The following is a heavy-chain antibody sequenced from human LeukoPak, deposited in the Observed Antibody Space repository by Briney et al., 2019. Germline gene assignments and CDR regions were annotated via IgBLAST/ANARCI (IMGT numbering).Heavy chain of an antibody. Sequence: PGGSLRLSGAASRFTFSNAWMNWVRQAPGKGLEWVGRIKSKADGETTDYAAPVKGRFTISRDDSNNMVYLQMNSLKIEDTAVYYCAIDEPNYAPYDFDYWGQGTLVTVSS. CDR3: AIDEPNYAPYDFDY. CDR1: RFTFSNAW. CDR2: IKSKADGETT. D-gene: IGHD4/OR15-4a*01. J-gene: IGHJ4*02. V-gene: IGHV3-15*01.